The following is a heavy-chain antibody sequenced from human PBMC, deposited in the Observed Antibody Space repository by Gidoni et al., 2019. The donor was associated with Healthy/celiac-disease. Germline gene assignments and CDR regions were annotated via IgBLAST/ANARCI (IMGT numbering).Heavy chain of an antibody. D-gene: IGHD2-2*01. V-gene: IGHV4-39*01. CDR3: ARRGLIVVVPAADNWFDP. Sequence: QLQLQESGPGLVKPSETLSLTCTVSGGSISSSSSYWGWIRQPPGKGLEWIGSIYYSGSTYYNPSLKSRVTISVDTSKNQFSLKLSSVTAADTAVYYCARRGLIVVVPAADNWFDPWGQGTLVTVSS. CDR1: GGSISSSSSY. J-gene: IGHJ5*02. CDR2: IYYSGST.